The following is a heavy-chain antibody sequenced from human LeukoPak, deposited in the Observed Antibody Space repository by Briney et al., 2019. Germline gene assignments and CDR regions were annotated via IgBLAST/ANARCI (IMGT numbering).Heavy chain of an antibody. CDR3: ARDRAGYGELDY. Sequence: PGGSLRLSCAASGFIFSSYAMSWVRQAPGKGLEWVSAISGSGGNTYYAGSVKGRFTISRDNSRNTLYLQMNSLRAEDTAVYYCARDRAGYGELDYWGQGSLVPVSS. CDR1: GFIFSSYA. CDR2: ISGSGGNT. V-gene: IGHV3-23*01. J-gene: IGHJ4*02. D-gene: IGHD4-17*01.